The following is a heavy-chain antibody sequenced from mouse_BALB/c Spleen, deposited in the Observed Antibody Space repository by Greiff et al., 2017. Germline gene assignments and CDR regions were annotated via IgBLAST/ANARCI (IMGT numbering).Heavy chain of an antibody. CDR2: IDTSDSYT. CDR1: GYTFTDYW. J-gene: IGHJ3*01. D-gene: IGHD1-2*01. Sequence: VQLQQPGAELVMPGASVKMSCKASGYTFTDYWMHWVKQRPGQGLEWIGAIDTSDSYTSYNQKFKGKATLTVDESSSTAYMQLSSLTSEDSAVYYCARSGTTAPFAYWGQGTLVTVSA. CDR3: ARSGTTAPFAY. V-gene: IGHV1-69*01.